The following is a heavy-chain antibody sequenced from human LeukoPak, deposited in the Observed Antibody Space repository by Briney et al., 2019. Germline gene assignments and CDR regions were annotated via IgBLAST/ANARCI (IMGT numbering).Heavy chain of an antibody. J-gene: IGHJ5*02. CDR1: GFTFSSYA. D-gene: IGHD6-19*01. CDR3: AKDMSPYSSGWLNWFDP. Sequence: PGGSLRLSCAASGFTFSSYAMSWVRQAPGEGLEWVSGISWNSGSIGYADSVKGRFTISRDNAKNSLYLQMNSLRAEDAALYYCAKDMSPYSSGWLNWFDPWGQGTLVTVSS. V-gene: IGHV3-9*01. CDR2: ISWNSGSI.